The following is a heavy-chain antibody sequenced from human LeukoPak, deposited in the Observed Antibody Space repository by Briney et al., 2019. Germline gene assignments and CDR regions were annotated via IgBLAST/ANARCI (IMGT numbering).Heavy chain of an antibody. D-gene: IGHD2-2*01. J-gene: IGHJ4*02. CDR2: ISSSGSTI. CDR3: AREVPAAPFDY. V-gene: IGHV3-48*03. CDR1: GFTFSSYE. Sequence: PGGSLRLSCAASGFTFSSYEMNWVRQAPGKGLEWVSYISSSGSTIYYADSVKGRFTISRDNAKNPLYLQMNSLRAEDTAVYYCAREVPAAPFDYWGQGTLVTVSS.